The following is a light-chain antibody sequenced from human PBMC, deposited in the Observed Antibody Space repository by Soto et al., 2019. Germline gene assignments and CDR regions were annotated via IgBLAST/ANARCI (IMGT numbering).Light chain of an antibody. CDR3: AVWDDSLNGVV. CDR2: YDD. CDR1: SSNIENNA. J-gene: IGLJ2*01. V-gene: IGLV1-36*01. Sequence: QPVLTQPPSVSEAPRQRVTISCSGSSSNIENNAVNWYQQLPGKAPKLLIYYDDLLPSGVSDRFSGSKSGTSASLAISGLQSEDEADYYCAVWDDSLNGVVFGGGTKLTVL.